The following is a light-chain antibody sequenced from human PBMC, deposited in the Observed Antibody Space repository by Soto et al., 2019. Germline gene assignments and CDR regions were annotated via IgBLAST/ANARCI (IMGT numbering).Light chain of an antibody. J-gene: IGKJ5*01. CDR3: QQSYSTPIS. V-gene: IGKV1-39*01. Sequence: DIRMTQSPSSLSASVGDTVTITCRASQSISSHLNWYQQKPGKAPNLLMYTASNLQSGVPSRFSGSGSGTDFTLTISSLQPEDFATYHCQQSYSTPISFGQGTRLEI. CDR2: TAS. CDR1: QSISSH.